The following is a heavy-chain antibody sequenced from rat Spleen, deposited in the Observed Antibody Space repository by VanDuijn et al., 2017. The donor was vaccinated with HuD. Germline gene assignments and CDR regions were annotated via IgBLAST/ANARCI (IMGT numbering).Heavy chain of an antibody. D-gene: IGHD2-2*01. CDR1: GFTFSDYY. CDR3: ARAGYLRDWYFDF. Sequence: EVQLVESDGGLVQPGRSLKLSCVASGFTFSDYYMAWVRQAPTKGLEWVATTSYDGTNTYYRDSVKGRFTISRDNAQSTLYLQMDSLRSEDTATYYCARAGYLRDWYFDFWGPGTMVTVSS. V-gene: IGHV5-29*01. J-gene: IGHJ1*01. CDR2: TSYDGTNT.